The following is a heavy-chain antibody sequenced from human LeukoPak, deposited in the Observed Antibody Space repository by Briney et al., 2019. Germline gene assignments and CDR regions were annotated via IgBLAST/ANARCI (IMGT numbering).Heavy chain of an antibody. V-gene: IGHV4-59*01. J-gene: IGHJ4*02. Sequence: PSETLSLTCTVSGGSISSYYWSWIRQPPGKGLEWIGYIYYSGSTNYNPSLKSRVTISLDTSKDQFSLKLSSVTAADTAVYYCASYPSGSYGQVDCWGQGTLVTVSS. CDR1: GGSISSYY. D-gene: IGHD1-26*01. CDR3: ASYPSGSYGQVDC. CDR2: IYYSGST.